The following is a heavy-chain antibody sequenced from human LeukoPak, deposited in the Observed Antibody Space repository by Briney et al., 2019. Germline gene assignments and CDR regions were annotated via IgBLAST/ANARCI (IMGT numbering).Heavy chain of an antibody. D-gene: IGHD3-22*01. CDR1: GYSISSGYY. CDR2: IYHSGST. Sequence: SETLSLTCTVSGYSISSGYYWGWIRQPPGKGLEWIGSIYHSGSTYYNPSLKSRVTISVDTSKNQFSLKLSSVTAADTAVYYCARGLSGVSAPNYDSSGYYYLNWFDPWGQGTLVTVSS. V-gene: IGHV4-38-2*02. J-gene: IGHJ5*02. CDR3: ARGLSGVSAPNYDSSGYYYLNWFDP.